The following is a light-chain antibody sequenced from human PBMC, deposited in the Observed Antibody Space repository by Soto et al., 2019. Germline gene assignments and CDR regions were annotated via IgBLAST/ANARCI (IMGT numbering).Light chain of an antibody. V-gene: IGKV3-15*01. CDR3: QQYNNWWT. Sequence: EIVMTQSPATLSVSPGERATLSCRASQSVRSNLAWYQHKPGQAPRLLIYGASTRATGIPTRFSGSGSGTEFTLTITSLQSEDFALYYCQQYNNWWTFGHGTKVEIK. CDR2: GAS. CDR1: QSVRSN. J-gene: IGKJ1*01.